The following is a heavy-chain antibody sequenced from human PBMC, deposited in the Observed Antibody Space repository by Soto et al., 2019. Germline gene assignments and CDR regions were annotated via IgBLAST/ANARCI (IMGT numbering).Heavy chain of an antibody. Sequence: EVQLVESGGGLVQPGGSLRLSCAASGFTVSSNYMSWVRQAPGKGLEWVSVIYSGGSTYYADSVKGRFTISRDNSKNTLYLQMNSLRAEDTAVYYCARGLVFPKIVVVPAAMRGKAYFDYWGQGTLVTVSS. D-gene: IGHD2-2*01. CDR3: ARGLVFPKIVVVPAAMRGKAYFDY. CDR2: IYSGGST. CDR1: GFTVSSNY. J-gene: IGHJ4*02. V-gene: IGHV3-66*01.